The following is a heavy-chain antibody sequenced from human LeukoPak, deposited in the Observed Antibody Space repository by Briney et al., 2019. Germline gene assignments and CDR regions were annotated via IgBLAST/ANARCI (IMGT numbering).Heavy chain of an antibody. CDR3: ARPGYCSSSSCLYYFDY. CDR2: ISYDGSNK. CDR1: GFTFSSYA. Sequence: GRSLRLSCAASGFTFSSYAMHWVRQAPGKGLEWVAVISYDGSNKYYADSVKGRFTISRDNSKYTLYLQMNSLRAEDTATYYCARPGYCSSSSCLYYFDYWGQGTLVTVSS. D-gene: IGHD2-2*01. V-gene: IGHV3-30*04. J-gene: IGHJ4*02.